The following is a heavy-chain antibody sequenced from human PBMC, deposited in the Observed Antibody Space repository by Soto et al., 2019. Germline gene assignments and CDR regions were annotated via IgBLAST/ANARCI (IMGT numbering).Heavy chain of an antibody. Sequence: GGSLRLSCAASGFTFSSYGMHWVRQAPGKGLEWVAVIWYDGSNKYYADSVKGRFTISRDNSKNTLYLQMNSLRAEDTAVYYCGRDLVTAAAHYGMDGWGRGTTV. CDR1: GFTFSSYG. CDR2: IWYDGSNK. CDR3: GRDLVTAAAHYGMDG. D-gene: IGHD6-13*01. J-gene: IGHJ6*02. V-gene: IGHV3-33*01.